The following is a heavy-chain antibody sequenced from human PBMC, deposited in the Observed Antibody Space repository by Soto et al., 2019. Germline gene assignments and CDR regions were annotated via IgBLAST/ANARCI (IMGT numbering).Heavy chain of an antibody. CDR1: GFTFSSYA. CDR3: ASGSVYGDPDY. V-gene: IGHV3-30-3*01. J-gene: IGHJ4*02. Sequence: PGGSLRLSCAASGFTFSSYAMHWVRQAPGKGLEWVAVISYDGSNQYYADSVKGRFTISRDNSKNTLYLQMNSLRAEDTAVYYCASGSVYGDPDYWGQGTLVTVSS. CDR2: ISYDGSNQ. D-gene: IGHD4-17*01.